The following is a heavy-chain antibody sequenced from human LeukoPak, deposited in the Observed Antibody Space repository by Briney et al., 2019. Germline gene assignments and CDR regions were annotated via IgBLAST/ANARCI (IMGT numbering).Heavy chain of an antibody. CDR2: IYYSGST. D-gene: IGHD6-19*01. V-gene: IGHV4-59*01. Sequence: PSETLSLTCTVSGGSISSYYWSWIRQPPGKGLEWIGYIYYSGSTNYNPSLKSRVTISVDTSKNQFSLKLSSVTTADTAVYYCARDRYGSGWHEGVVAFDIWGQGTMVTVSS. CDR3: ARDRYGSGWHEGVVAFDI. J-gene: IGHJ3*02. CDR1: GGSISSYY.